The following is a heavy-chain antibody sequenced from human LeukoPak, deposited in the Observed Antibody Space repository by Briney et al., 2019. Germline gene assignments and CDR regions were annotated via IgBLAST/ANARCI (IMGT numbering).Heavy chain of an antibody. D-gene: IGHD3-22*01. J-gene: IGHJ4*02. Sequence: PGGSLRLSCAASGFTFSNYGMSWVRQAPGKGLEWVSAISGSGGSTYYADSVKGRFTISRDNSKNTLFLQMNSLRAEDTAVYYCARDPYNYDRSGYKLDSYFDYWGQGTLVTVSS. V-gene: IGHV3-23*01. CDR3: ARDPYNYDRSGYKLDSYFDY. CDR2: ISGSGGST. CDR1: GFTFSNYG.